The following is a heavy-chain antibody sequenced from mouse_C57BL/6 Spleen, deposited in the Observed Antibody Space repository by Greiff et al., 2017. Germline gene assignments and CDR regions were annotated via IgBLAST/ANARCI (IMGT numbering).Heavy chain of an antibody. CDR3: TGSNYVDAMDY. D-gene: IGHD2-5*01. CDR2: IDPENGDT. J-gene: IGHJ4*01. V-gene: IGHV14-4*01. Sequence: VQLQQSGAELVRPGASVKLSCTASGFNIKDDYMHWVKQRPEQGLEWIGWIDPENGDTEYASKFQGKATITADTSSNTAYLQLSSLTSEDTAVYYCTGSNYVDAMDYWGQGTSVTVSS. CDR1: GFNIKDDY.